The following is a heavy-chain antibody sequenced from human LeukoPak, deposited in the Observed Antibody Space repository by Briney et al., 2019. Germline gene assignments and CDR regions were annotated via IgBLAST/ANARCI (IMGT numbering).Heavy chain of an antibody. J-gene: IGHJ4*02. Sequence: SETLSLTCAVYGGSFSGYYWSWIRQPPGKGLEWIGYIYYSGSTNYNPSLKSRVTISVDTSKNQFSLKLNSVTAADTAVYYCARQWVFWGQGTLVTVSS. CDR1: GGSFSGYY. V-gene: IGHV4-59*08. CDR2: IYYSGST. D-gene: IGHD2-8*01. CDR3: ARQWVF.